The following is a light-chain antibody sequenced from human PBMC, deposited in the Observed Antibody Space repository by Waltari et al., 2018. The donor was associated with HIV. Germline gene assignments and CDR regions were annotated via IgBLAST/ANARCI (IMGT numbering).Light chain of an antibody. Sequence: QPALPQPASVSGSPGQSITISCTGTSSDVVSYNLVSWYQQHPVKAPKLMIYEVNKRPSGLSNRFSASKSGNAASLTISGLQAEDETDYDCCSYAGSSALVFGGGTKLTVI. CDR3: CSYAGSSALV. V-gene: IGLV2-23*02. CDR1: SSDVVSYNL. J-gene: IGLJ3*02. CDR2: EVN.